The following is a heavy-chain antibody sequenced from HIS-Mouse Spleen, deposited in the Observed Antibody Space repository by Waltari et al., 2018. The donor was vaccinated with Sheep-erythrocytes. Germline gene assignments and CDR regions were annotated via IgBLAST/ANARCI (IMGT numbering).Heavy chain of an antibody. CDR1: GCTFSRYS. Sequence: EVQLVESGGGLVKPGGSLRLSCAASGCTFSRYSMTWVRQAPGKGLEWVSSISSSSSYIYYADSVKGRFTISRDNAKNSLYLQMNSLRAEDTAVYYCARDSTSDAFDIWGQGTMVTVSS. CDR2: ISSSSSYI. CDR3: ARDSTSDAFDI. V-gene: IGHV3-21*01. D-gene: IGHD6-6*01. J-gene: IGHJ3*02.